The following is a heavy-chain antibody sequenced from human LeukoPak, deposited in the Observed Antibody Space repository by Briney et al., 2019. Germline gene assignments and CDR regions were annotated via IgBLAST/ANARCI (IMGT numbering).Heavy chain of an antibody. J-gene: IGHJ4*02. D-gene: IGHD3-22*01. CDR2: ISSSSSYI. CDR1: GFTFSSYN. CDR3: ARDDSGGYYYFDY. V-gene: IGHV3-21*01. Sequence: GGSLRLSCAASGFTFSSYNMNWVRQAPGKGLEWVSSISSSSSYIYYADSVKGRFTISRDNAKNSLYLQMNSLRAEDTAVYYCARDDSGGYYYFDYWGQGTLVTVSS.